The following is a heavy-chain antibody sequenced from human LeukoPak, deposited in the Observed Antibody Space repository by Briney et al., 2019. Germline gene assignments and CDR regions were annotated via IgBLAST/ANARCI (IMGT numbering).Heavy chain of an antibody. CDR1: GFTFSSYA. J-gene: IGHJ5*02. D-gene: IGHD3-22*01. CDR2: ISGSGGST. Sequence: LPGGSLRLSCAASGFTFSSYAMSWVRQAPGKGLEWVSAISGSGGSTYYADSVKGRFTISRDNSKNTLYLQMNSLRAEDTAVYYCAKDHYYDSSGSYPNWFDPWGQGTLVTVSS. CDR3: AKDHYYDSSGSYPNWFDP. V-gene: IGHV3-23*01.